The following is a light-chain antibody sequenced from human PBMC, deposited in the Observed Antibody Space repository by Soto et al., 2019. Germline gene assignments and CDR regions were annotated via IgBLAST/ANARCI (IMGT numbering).Light chain of an antibody. CDR3: QTYDTGVSGSI. V-gene: IGLV1-40*01. Sequence: QSVLTQPPSVSGAPGQRVALSCAGTSSNIGAGYDVHWYQHLPGTAPKLLIFGNINRPVGVPDRFSGSKSGTSASLAITGLQAADEGYYYCQTYDTGVSGSIFGGGTKLTVL. CDR2: GNI. J-gene: IGLJ2*01. CDR1: SSNIGAGYD.